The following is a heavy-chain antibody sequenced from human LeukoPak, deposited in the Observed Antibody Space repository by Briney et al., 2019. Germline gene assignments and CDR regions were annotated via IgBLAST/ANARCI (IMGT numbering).Heavy chain of an antibody. Sequence: SETLSLTCTVSGGSISSSSYYWGWIRQPPGKGLEWIGSIYYSGSTYYNPSLKSRVTISVDTSKNQFSLKLSSVTAADTAVYYCATQTSESGIAVAGTLDYRGQGTLVTVSS. D-gene: IGHD6-19*01. V-gene: IGHV4-39*01. CDR2: IYYSGST. CDR1: GGSISSSSYY. CDR3: ATQTSESGIAVAGTLDY. J-gene: IGHJ4*02.